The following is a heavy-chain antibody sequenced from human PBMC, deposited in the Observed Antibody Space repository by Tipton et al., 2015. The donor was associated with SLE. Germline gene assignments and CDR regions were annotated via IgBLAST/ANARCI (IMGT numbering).Heavy chain of an antibody. CDR3: AREGGAVAGFDY. Sequence: TLSLTCAVYGGSFSGYYWSWIRQPPGKGLEWIGEINHSGSTNYNPSLKSRVTISVDTSKNQFSLKLSSVTAADTAVYYCAREGGAVAGFDYWGQGTLVTVSS. V-gene: IGHV4-34*01. J-gene: IGHJ4*02. D-gene: IGHD6-19*01. CDR1: GGSFSGYY. CDR2: INHSGST.